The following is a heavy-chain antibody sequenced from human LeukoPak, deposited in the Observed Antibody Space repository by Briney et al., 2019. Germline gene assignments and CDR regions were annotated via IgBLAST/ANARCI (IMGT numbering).Heavy chain of an antibody. CDR3: AKVGFSEMEWLLYSDH. CDR1: GFTFSSYS. CDR2: ISSSSSYI. Sequence: GGSLRLSCAASGFTFSSYSMNWVRQAPGKGLEWVSSISSSSSYIYYADSVKGRFTISRDNAKNSLYLQMNSLRAGDTAVYYCAKVGFSEMEWLLYSDHWGQGTLVTVSS. V-gene: IGHV3-21*04. J-gene: IGHJ4*02. D-gene: IGHD3-3*01.